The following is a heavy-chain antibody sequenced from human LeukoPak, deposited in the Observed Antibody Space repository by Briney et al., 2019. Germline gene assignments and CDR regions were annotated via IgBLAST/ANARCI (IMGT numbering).Heavy chain of an antibody. J-gene: IGHJ2*01. CDR1: GGSISSSSYY. V-gene: IGHV4-39*07. CDR2: VFYSGST. CDR3: ARPGYCSGTSCYRNWYFDL. D-gene: IGHD2-2*01. Sequence: SETLSLTCTVSGGSISSSSYYWGWIRQPPGETLEWIGNVFYSGSTYYNPSLKSRVTISVDTSKNQFSLILTSVTAADTAVYYCARPGYCSGTSCYRNWYFDLWGRGTLVTVSS.